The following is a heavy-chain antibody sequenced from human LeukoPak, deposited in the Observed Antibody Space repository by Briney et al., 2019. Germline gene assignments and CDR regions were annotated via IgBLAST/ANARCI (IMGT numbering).Heavy chain of an antibody. CDR1: GFTFSSYS. Sequence: GGSLRLSCAASGFTFSSYSMNWVRQAPGKGLEWVSFTRSSSSHIYYADSVKGRFTISRDNAKNSLYLQMNSLRDEDTAVYYRVRCHHYDSSGCWGFDYWGQGTLVTVSS. V-gene: IGHV3-48*02. CDR2: TRSSSSHI. J-gene: IGHJ4*02. D-gene: IGHD3-22*01. CDR3: VRCHHYDSSGCWGFDY.